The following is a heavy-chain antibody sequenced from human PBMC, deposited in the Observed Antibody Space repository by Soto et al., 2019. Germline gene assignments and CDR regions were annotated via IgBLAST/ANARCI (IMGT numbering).Heavy chain of an antibody. V-gene: IGHV4-30-2*02. CDR3: ARQSVEMATISYFDY. Sequence: SETLSLTCAVSGGSISSGGYSWSWIRQPPGKGLEWIGYIYHSGSTYYNPSLKSRVTISVDTSKNQFSLKLNSVTAADTAVYYCARQSVEMATISYFDYWGQGTLVTVSS. J-gene: IGHJ4*02. CDR1: GGSISSGGYS. D-gene: IGHD5-12*01. CDR2: IYHSGST.